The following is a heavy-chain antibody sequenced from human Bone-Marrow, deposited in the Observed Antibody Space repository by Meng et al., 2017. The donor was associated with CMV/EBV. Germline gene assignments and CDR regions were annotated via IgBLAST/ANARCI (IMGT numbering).Heavy chain of an antibody. CDR3: ARDFNAPLWFGELWPNAFDI. Sequence: LSLTCAASGFTFSRYWMSWVRQAPGKGLEWVANIKQDGSEKYYVDSVKGRFTISRDNAKNSLFLQMNSLRAEDTAVYYCARDFNAPLWFGELWPNAFDIWGQGTMVTVSS. V-gene: IGHV3-7*01. J-gene: IGHJ3*02. CDR2: IKQDGSEK. D-gene: IGHD3-10*01. CDR1: GFTFSRYW.